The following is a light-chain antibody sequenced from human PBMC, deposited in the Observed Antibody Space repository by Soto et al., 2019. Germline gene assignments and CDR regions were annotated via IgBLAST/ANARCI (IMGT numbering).Light chain of an antibody. J-gene: IGKJ1*01. V-gene: IGKV1-9*01. CDR3: QQYGSSWT. Sequence: DIQLTQSPSFLSASVGDRVSITCRASQGISSYLAWYQQKRGKAPKLLIYAASTLQSGVPSRFSGSGSGTDFTLTISRLEPEDFAVYYCQQYGSSWTFGQGTKVDIK. CDR2: AAS. CDR1: QGISSY.